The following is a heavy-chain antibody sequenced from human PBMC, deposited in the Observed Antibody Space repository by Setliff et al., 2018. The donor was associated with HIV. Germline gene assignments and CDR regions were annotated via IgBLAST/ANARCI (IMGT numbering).Heavy chain of an antibody. D-gene: IGHD3-10*01. V-gene: IGHV1-46*01. CDR2: INPSSGST. Sequence: ASVKVSCKASGGTFSSYAISWVRQAPGQGLEWMGIINPSSGSTTYAQKFQGRVTMTRDTSTSTVYMELSSLRSEDTAVYYCARAPYYGSGLNWFDPWGQGTLVTVAS. CDR3: ARAPYYGSGLNWFDP. J-gene: IGHJ5*02. CDR1: GGTFSSYA.